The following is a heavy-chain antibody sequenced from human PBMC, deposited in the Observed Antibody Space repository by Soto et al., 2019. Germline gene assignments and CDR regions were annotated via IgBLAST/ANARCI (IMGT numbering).Heavy chain of an antibody. D-gene: IGHD3-22*01. V-gene: IGHV3-33*01. Sequence: QVQLVESGGGVVQPGRSLRLSCAASGFTFSSYGMHWVRQAPGKGLEWVAVIWYDGSNKYYADSVKGRFTISRDNSKNTLYLQMNSLRAEDTAVYYCAREIRYYYDSSGYYDSAFDIWGQGTMVTVSS. CDR3: AREIRYYYDSSGYYDSAFDI. J-gene: IGHJ3*02. CDR1: GFTFSSYG. CDR2: IWYDGSNK.